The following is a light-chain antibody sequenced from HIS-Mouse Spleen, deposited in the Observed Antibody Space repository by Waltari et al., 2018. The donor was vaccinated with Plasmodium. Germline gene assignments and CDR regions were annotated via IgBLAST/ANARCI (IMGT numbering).Light chain of an antibody. V-gene: IGLV2-14*03. Sequence: QSALTQPASVSGSPGQSITISCTGTSSDVGGYNYVSWYQQHPGKAPKLMIYDVRNRPSGVFNRFSGSKSGNTASLTISGLQAEDEADYYCSSYTSSSTPYVFGTGTKVTVL. J-gene: IGLJ1*01. CDR3: SSYTSSSTPYV. CDR2: DVR. CDR1: SSDVGGYNY.